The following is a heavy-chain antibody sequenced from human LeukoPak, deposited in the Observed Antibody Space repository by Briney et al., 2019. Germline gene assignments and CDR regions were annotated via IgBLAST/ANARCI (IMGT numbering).Heavy chain of an antibody. Sequence: PGGSLRLSCAASGFTFSSYAMSWVRQAPGKGLEWVSAISGSGGSTYYADSVKGRFTISRDNSKNTLYLQMNSLRAEDTAVYYCAKDLWGLWYSSGSYYFDYWGQGTLVTVSS. J-gene: IGHJ4*02. CDR2: ISGSGGST. V-gene: IGHV3-23*01. CDR3: AKDLWGLWYSSGSYYFDY. CDR1: GFTFSSYA. D-gene: IGHD6-19*01.